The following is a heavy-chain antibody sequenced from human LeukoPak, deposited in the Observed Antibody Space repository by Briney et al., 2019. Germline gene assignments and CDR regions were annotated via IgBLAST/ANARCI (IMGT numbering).Heavy chain of an antibody. D-gene: IGHD5-24*01. Sequence: PGGSLRLSCAASGFTFSSHAMHWVRQAPGKGLEWVGIISYDGNEESYADSVKGRFTISRDSSKNTVYLQMVSLRPEDTAVYYCAKQRMAKLRGFLDSWGQGTLVTVSS. CDR2: ISYDGNEE. J-gene: IGHJ4*02. V-gene: IGHV3-30*18. CDR1: GFTFSSHA. CDR3: AKQRMAKLRGFLDS.